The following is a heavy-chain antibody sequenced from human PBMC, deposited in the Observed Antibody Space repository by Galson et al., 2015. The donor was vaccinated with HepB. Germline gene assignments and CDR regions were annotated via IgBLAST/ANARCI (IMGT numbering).Heavy chain of an antibody. V-gene: IGHV3-15*01. CDR2: IRSQTDGGTT. J-gene: IGHJ6*01. D-gene: IGHD3-10*01. CDR3: ATEGIGHQDGLDV. Sequence: SLRLSCAASGFDFANAWMTWVRQAPGKGLEWVGHIRSQTDGGTTNYGAPVKGRFTISRHDPKNTLYLHMDSLRIEDTGVYYCATEGIGHQDGLDVWGQGTTVSVSS. CDR1: GFDFANAW.